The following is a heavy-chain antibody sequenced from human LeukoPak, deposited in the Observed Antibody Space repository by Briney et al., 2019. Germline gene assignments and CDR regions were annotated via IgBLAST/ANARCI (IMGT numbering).Heavy chain of an antibody. CDR1: GYSENFYG. D-gene: IGHD3-22*01. CDR2: INPNSGGT. J-gene: IGHJ1*01. V-gene: IGHV1-2*02. Sequence: ASVKVSCKTSGYSENFYGITWVRQVAGQGLEWMGWINPNSGGTNYAQKFQGRVTMTRDTSISTAYMELSRLRSDDTAVYYCARGETYYYDSSGYYEAEYFQHWGQGTLVTVSS. CDR3: ARGETYYYDSSGYYEAEYFQH.